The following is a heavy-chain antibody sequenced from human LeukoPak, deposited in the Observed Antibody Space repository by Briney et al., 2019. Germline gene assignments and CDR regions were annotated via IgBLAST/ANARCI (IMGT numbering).Heavy chain of an antibody. CDR3: AKDRPNYYESNGHYYRRDGDY. Sequence: GGSLRLSRAASGFTFSIYAMSWVRQAPGKGLEWVSSISSRSDYTYYEDSVKGRFTISRDNSQNTPYLQMDSLRAEDTAIYYCAKDRPNYYESNGHYYRRDGDYWGQGTLVTVSS. CDR1: GFTFSIYA. CDR2: ISSRSDYT. D-gene: IGHD3-22*01. V-gene: IGHV3-23*01. J-gene: IGHJ4*02.